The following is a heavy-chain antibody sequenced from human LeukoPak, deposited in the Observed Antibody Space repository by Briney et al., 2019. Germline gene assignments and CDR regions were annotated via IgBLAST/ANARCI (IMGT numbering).Heavy chain of an antibody. Sequence: ASVKVSCKASGYTFTSYGISWVRQAPGQGLEWMGWISAYNGNTNYAQKLQGRVTMTTDTSTSTAYMELRSLRSDDTAVYYCARDHGIVVVPAAEDYWGQGTLVTVSS. CDR1: GYTFTSYG. J-gene: IGHJ4*02. CDR2: ISAYNGNT. D-gene: IGHD2-2*01. CDR3: ARDHGIVVVPAAEDY. V-gene: IGHV1-18*01.